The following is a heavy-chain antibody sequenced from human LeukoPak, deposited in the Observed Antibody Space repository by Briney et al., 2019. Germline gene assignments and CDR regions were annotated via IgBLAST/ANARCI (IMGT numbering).Heavy chain of an antibody. J-gene: IGHJ4*02. CDR2: IGSTSI. CDR1: GFTTSTYS. V-gene: IGHV3-48*01. Sequence: GGSLKLSFAASGFTTSTYSMGWVRQAAGKGLEWVSYIGSTSIYADSVKGRFTIPRDNAKNSLYLQMNSLRAEDTAVYYCARDGPPAGAGDFDYWGQGTPVTVSS. CDR3: ARDGPPAGAGDFDY. D-gene: IGHD2-2*01.